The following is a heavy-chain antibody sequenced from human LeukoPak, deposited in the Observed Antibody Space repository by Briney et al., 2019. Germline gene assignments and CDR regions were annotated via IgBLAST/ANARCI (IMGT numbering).Heavy chain of an antibody. CDR1: GYTFTSYG. D-gene: IGHD1-26*01. CDR3: ARVPSYYSGSYWGAGYYYYMDV. V-gene: IGHV1-18*01. CDR2: INPYNCNT. Sequence: ASVNVSCKASGYTFTSYGISWVRQAPGQGLEWMGLINPYNCNTNYAQKLQGRVTMTTDTSTSTAYMELSSLRSEDTAVYYCARVPSYYSGSYWGAGYYYYMDVWGKGTTVTISS. J-gene: IGHJ6*03.